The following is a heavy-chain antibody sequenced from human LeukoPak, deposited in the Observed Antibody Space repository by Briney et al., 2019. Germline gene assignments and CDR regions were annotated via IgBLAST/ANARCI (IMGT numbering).Heavy chain of an antibody. CDR3: GRLNLPAVSGAFDY. Sequence: PSETLSLTCTVSGGSISTYYWSWIRHPAGKGLEWIGRIHSSGTTHYNPSLRSRVTLSIDTSKNQFSLKLGSVTAADTAVYYCGRLNLPAVSGAFDYWGQGTLVTVSS. D-gene: IGHD2-2*01. J-gene: IGHJ4*02. CDR2: IHSSGTT. V-gene: IGHV4-4*07. CDR1: GGSISTYY.